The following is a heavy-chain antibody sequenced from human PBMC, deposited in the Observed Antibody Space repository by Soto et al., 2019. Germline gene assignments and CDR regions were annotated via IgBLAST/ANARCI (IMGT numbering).Heavy chain of an antibody. J-gene: IGHJ3*02. Sequence: TLSLTCTVSGGSINSGDYYWSWIRQPPGKGLEWIGYIYYSGSTYYNPSLKSRITISVDTSKNQFALKLSSVTAADTAVYYCARDWYYSDSTGYYHDVFDIWGQGTMVTVSS. CDR3: ARDWYYSDSTGYYHDVFDI. D-gene: IGHD3-22*01. V-gene: IGHV4-30-4*01. CDR1: GGSINSGDYY. CDR2: IYYSGST.